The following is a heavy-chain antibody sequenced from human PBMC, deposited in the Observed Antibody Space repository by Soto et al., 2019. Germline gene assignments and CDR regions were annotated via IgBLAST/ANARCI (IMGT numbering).Heavy chain of an antibody. V-gene: IGHV3-9*01. CDR2: ISWNSGST. J-gene: IGHJ4*02. Sequence: HPGGSLRLSCAASGFTFDDYAMHWVRQAPGKGLEWVSGISWNSGSTGYADSVKGRFTISRDNAKNSLYLQMNSLRAEDTALYYCAKDIAARIEGPMGFDYWGQGTLVTVSS. D-gene: IGHD6-6*01. CDR3: AKDIAARIEGPMGFDY. CDR1: GFTFDDYA.